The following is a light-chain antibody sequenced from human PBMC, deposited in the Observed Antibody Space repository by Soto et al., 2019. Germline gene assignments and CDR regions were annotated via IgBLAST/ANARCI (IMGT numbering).Light chain of an antibody. CDR2: GAS. CDR3: QQYNNYST. V-gene: IGKV3-20*01. CDR1: QSVSSSY. J-gene: IGKJ1*01. Sequence: EIVLTQSPATLSLSPGERATLSCRASQSVSSSYLAWYHQKPGQAPRLLIYGASSRATGIPDRFSGSGSGTDFTLTISSLQPEDFATYYCQQYNNYSTFGQGTKVDI.